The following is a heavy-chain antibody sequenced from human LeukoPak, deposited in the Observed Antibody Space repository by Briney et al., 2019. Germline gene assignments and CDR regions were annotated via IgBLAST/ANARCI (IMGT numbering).Heavy chain of an antibody. CDR1: GGSISSYY. Sequence: SETLSLTCTVSGGSISSYYWYWMRQPPGKGLEWIGYIYYSGSTNYNPSLKSRVTIPVDTSKNQFSLKLSSVTAADTAVYYCAREDRQAFDYWGQGTLVTVSS. V-gene: IGHV4-59*01. CDR2: IYYSGST. J-gene: IGHJ4*02. CDR3: AREDRQAFDY.